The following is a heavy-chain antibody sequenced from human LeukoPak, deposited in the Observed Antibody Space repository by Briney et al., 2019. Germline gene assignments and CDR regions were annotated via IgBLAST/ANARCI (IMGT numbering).Heavy chain of an antibody. Sequence: QTGGSLRLSCAASGFTFSDHYMDWVRQAPGKGLEWIGRIKNKADSYTTEYAASVKGRFTISRDDSKNSLFLQMNSLKTEDTAVYSCSALIGDYWGRGTLVTVSS. CDR1: GFTFSDHY. V-gene: IGHV3-72*01. CDR2: IKNKADSYTT. CDR3: SALIGDY. D-gene: IGHD2/OR15-2a*01. J-gene: IGHJ4*02.